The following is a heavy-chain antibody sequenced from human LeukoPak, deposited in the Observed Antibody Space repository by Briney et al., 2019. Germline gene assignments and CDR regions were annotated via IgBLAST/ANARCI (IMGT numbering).Heavy chain of an antibody. Sequence: ASVKVSCKASGYTFTGYYMHWVRQAPGQGLEWMGWINPNSGGTNYAQKFQGRVTMTRDTSISAAYMELSRLRSDDTAVYYCARERGRIAAAGHNWFDPWGQGTLVTVSS. V-gene: IGHV1-2*02. CDR2: INPNSGGT. CDR1: GYTFTGYY. CDR3: ARERGRIAAAGHNWFDP. D-gene: IGHD6-13*01. J-gene: IGHJ5*02.